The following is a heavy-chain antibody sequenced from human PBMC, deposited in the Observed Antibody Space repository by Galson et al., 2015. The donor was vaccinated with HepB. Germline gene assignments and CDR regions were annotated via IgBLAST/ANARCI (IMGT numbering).Heavy chain of an antibody. Sequence: SLRLSCAASGFTFSSYGMHWVRQAPGKGLEWVAVIWYDGSNKYYADSVKGRFTISRDNSKNTLYLQMNSLRAEDTAVYYCARDHSLVVPAALYYYYGMDVWGQGTTVTVSS. CDR3: ARDHSLVVPAALYYYYGMDV. V-gene: IGHV3-33*01. D-gene: IGHD2-2*01. CDR1: GFTFSSYG. CDR2: IWYDGSNK. J-gene: IGHJ6*02.